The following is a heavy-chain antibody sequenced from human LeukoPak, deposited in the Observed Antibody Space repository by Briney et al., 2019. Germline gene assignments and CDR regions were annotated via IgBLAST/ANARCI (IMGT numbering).Heavy chain of an antibody. J-gene: IGHJ5*02. Sequence: PSETLSLTCTVSGGSIGTFYWSWIRQPPGKGLEWIGYVYYSGTTNYNPSLKSRLSMSVGTSKNQFSLNLSSVTAADTGVYFCARVDYGTATNWFDPWGQGILVTVSS. D-gene: IGHD4/OR15-4a*01. CDR2: VYYSGTT. CDR3: ARVDYGTATNWFDP. V-gene: IGHV4-59*01. CDR1: GGSIGTFY.